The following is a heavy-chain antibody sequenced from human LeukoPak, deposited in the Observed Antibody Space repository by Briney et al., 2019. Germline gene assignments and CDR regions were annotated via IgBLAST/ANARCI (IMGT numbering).Heavy chain of an antibody. V-gene: IGHV3-21*01. CDR2: ISSSSCYI. Sequence: GGSLRLSCAASGFTFSNAWMNWVRQAPGKGLEWVSSISSSSCYIYYADSVKGRFTISRDNAKNSLYLQMNSLRAEDTAVYYCARGKVGATSGYYYYGMDVWGQGTTVTVSS. J-gene: IGHJ6*02. D-gene: IGHD1-26*01. CDR3: ARGKVGATSGYYYYGMDV. CDR1: GFTFSNAW.